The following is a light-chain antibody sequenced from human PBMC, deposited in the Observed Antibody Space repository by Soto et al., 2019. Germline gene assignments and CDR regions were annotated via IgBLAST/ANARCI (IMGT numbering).Light chain of an antibody. CDR3: QQYGGSTRT. V-gene: IGKV3-20*01. J-gene: IGKJ1*01. Sequence: IVLTQSPGTLSLSPGERATLSCRASQSVTTQLAWYQQKPGQAPRLIIHGASSRATGVPDRITGSGSGTDLTLSISRLEPQDFAVYYCQQYGGSTRTFGKGTKVDI. CDR1: QSVTTQ. CDR2: GAS.